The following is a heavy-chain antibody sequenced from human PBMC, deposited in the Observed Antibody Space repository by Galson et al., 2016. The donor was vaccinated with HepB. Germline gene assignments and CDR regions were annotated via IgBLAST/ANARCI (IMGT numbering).Heavy chain of an antibody. CDR3: ARVMKSVYDVSQLRVMDV. D-gene: IGHD5/OR15-5a*01. CDR2: ISAYTGNT. J-gene: IGHJ6*03. CDR1: GYTFTTYG. Sequence: SVKVSCKASGYTFTTYGISWVRQAPGQGLEWMGWISAYTGNTNYAQKVQGRVTMTTDTSTGTAYMELRRLRNEDTAVYSCARVMKSVYDVSQLRVMDVWGKGTTVTVSS. V-gene: IGHV1-18*04.